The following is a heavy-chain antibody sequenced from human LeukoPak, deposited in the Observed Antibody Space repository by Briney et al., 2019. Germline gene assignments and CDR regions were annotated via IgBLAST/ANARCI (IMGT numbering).Heavy chain of an antibody. J-gene: IGHJ4*02. Sequence: SETLSLTCTVSGYSISSGYYWGWIRQPPGKGLEWIGTIYHGGRTDYNPSLKSRGSISEDTSKNQFSLKLSSVTAADTAVYYCARFGDYGEYWGQGTLVIVSS. V-gene: IGHV4-38-2*02. D-gene: IGHD4-17*01. CDR1: GYSISSGYY. CDR2: IYHGGRT. CDR3: ARFGDYGEY.